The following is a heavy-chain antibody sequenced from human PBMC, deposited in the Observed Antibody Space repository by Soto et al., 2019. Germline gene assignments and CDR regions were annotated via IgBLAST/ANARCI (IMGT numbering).Heavy chain of an antibody. D-gene: IGHD3-10*01. V-gene: IGHV1-18*01. CDR3: ARDNPPYYYGSGSYYNQPNWFDP. Sequence: ASVKVSCKASGYTFTSYGISWVRQAPGQGLEWMGWISAYNGNTNYAQKLQGRVTMTTDTSTSTAYMELRSLRSDDTAVYYCARDNPPYYYGSGSYYNQPNWFDPWGQGTLVTVSS. CDR2: ISAYNGNT. CDR1: GYTFTSYG. J-gene: IGHJ5*02.